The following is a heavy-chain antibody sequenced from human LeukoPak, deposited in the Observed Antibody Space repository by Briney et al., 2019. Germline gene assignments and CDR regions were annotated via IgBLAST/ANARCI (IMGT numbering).Heavy chain of an antibody. CDR2: MNPNSGNT. CDR3: ARSCVAGYCSSTSCFYGIDV. CDR1: GYTFTSYD. J-gene: IGHJ6*02. V-gene: IGHV1-8*01. D-gene: IGHD2-2*01. Sequence: ASMKFSCKASGYTFTSYDINWVRQATGQGLKGRGWMNPNSGNTGYAQKFQGRVTMTRNTSISTAYMELSSLRSEDTAVYYCARSCVAGYCSSTSCFYGIDVWGQGTTVTVSS.